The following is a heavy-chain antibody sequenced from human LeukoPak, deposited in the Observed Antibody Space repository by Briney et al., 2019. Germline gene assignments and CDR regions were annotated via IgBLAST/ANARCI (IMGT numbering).Heavy chain of an antibody. D-gene: IGHD2-15*01. CDR3: AGVVVVAARVDY. CDR2: MYYKGET. J-gene: IGHJ4*02. CDR1: GGSIYSRSYY. V-gene: IGHV4-39*07. Sequence: SETLSLTCTVSGGSIYSRSYYWGWVRQPPGRGLEWIGSMYYKGETYLNPSLKSRVTISKDTSKNQYSLKLSSVTAADTAVYYCAGVVVVAARVDYWGQGTLVTVSS.